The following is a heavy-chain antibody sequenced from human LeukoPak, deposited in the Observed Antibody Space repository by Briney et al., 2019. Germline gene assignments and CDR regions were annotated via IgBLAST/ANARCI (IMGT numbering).Heavy chain of an antibody. CDR2: IIPIFGIA. CDR1: GGTFSSYA. D-gene: IGHD1-26*01. Sequence: SVKVSCKASGGTFSSYAISWVRQAPGQGLEWMGRIIPIFGIANYAQKFQGRVTITADKSTSTAYMELSSLRSEDTAVYYCARDIVEAQMYYFDYWGQGTLVTVSS. CDR3: ARDIVEAQMYYFDY. J-gene: IGHJ4*02. V-gene: IGHV1-69*04.